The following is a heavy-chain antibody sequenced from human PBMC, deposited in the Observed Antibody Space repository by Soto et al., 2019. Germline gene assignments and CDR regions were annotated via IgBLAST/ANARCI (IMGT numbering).Heavy chain of an antibody. CDR1: GFTFSSYG. V-gene: IGHV3-33*01. D-gene: IGHD6-13*01. Sequence: QVQLVESGGGVVQPGRSLRLSCAASGFTFSSYGMHWVRQAPGKGLEWVAVIWYDGSNKYYADSVKGRFTISRDNSKNTLYLQMNSLRAKDTAVYYCARQDSSSWPPDYWGQGTLVTVSS. CDR2: IWYDGSNK. J-gene: IGHJ4*02. CDR3: ARQDSSSWPPDY.